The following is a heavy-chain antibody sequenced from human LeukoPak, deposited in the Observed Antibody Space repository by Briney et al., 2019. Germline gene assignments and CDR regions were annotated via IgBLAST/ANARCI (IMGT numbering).Heavy chain of an antibody. J-gene: IGHJ3*02. CDR1: GGSISSSSDY. D-gene: IGHD1-26*01. CDR3: ARQGAGGRAFDI. Sequence: PSETLSLTCTVSGGSISSSSDYWGWIRQPPGKGLEWIGSIYYSGSTYYSPSLKSRVTISVDTSKNQFSLRLSSVTAADTAVYYCARQGAGGRAFDIWGQGTMVSVS. CDR2: IYYSGST. V-gene: IGHV4-39*01.